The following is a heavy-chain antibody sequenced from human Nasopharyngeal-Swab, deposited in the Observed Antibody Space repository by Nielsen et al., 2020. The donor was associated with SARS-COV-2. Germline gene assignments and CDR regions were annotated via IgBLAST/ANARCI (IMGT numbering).Heavy chain of an antibody. J-gene: IGHJ4*02. V-gene: IGHV4-59*08. CDR2: SHYSGST. CDR3: ARGFDY. CDR1: GASLSSYY. Sequence: SETLSLTCTVSGASLSSYYWSWIRQPPGKGLEWVAYSHYSGSTNYNPSLKSRVTMSVDTSKRQFSLMLTSVTAADTAVYYCARGFDYWDQGTLVTVSS.